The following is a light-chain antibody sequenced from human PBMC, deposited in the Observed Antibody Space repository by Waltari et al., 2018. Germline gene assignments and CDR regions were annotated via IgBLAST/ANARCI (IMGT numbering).Light chain of an antibody. CDR2: INN. Sequence: QSVLTQPPSASGTPGQRVTISCSGSSSNIGSNYVYWYQQLPGTAPKLLIYINNPGPSGVPARFSGSKSDTSASLASSGLRSEDEADYYCAAWDDSLSGPVFGGGTKLTVL. V-gene: IGLV1-47*01. CDR3: AAWDDSLSGPV. CDR1: SSNIGSNY. J-gene: IGLJ2*01.